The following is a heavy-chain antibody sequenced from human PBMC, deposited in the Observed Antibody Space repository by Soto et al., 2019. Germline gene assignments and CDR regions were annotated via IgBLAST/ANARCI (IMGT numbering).Heavy chain of an antibody. J-gene: IGHJ6*02. V-gene: IGHV4-4*02. CDR2: IYHSGST. CDR3: ARLSIAAAGTPNYYYYYGMDV. Sequence: SETLSLTCAVSGGSISSSNWWSWVRQPPGKGLGWIGEIYHSGSTNYNPSLKSRVTISVDKSKNQFSLKLSSVTAADTAAYYCARLSIAAAGTPNYYYYYGMDVWGQGTTVTVSS. D-gene: IGHD6-13*01. CDR1: GGSISSSNW.